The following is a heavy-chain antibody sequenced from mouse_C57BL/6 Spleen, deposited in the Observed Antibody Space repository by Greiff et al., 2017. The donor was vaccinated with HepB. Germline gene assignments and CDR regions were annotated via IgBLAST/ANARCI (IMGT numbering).Heavy chain of an antibody. Sequence: QVQLQQPGAELVKPGASVKMSCKASGYTFTRYWITWVKQRPGQGLEWIGDIYPGSGSTNSNEKFKSKATMSVDTSSTTAYMQLSSLTAEDSAVYYCARCRDVHAMDYWGQGASVTDSS. D-gene: IGHD3-3*01. CDR1: GYTFTRYW. J-gene: IGHJ4*01. CDR2: IYPGSGST. CDR3: ARCRDVHAMDY. V-gene: IGHV1-55*01.